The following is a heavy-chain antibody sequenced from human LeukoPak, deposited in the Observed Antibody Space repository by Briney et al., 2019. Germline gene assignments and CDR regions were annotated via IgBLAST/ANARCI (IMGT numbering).Heavy chain of an antibody. CDR3: ARGGSYYYFDY. CDR1: GFTSSSYW. J-gene: IGHJ4*02. Sequence: GGSLRLSCAASGFTSSSYWMSWVRQAPGKGLEWVASIKQDGSEKYYVDSVKGRFTISRDNAKNSLYLQMNSLRAEDTAVYYCARGGSYYYFDYWGQGTLVTVSS. V-gene: IGHV3-7*01. CDR2: IKQDGSEK. D-gene: IGHD1-26*01.